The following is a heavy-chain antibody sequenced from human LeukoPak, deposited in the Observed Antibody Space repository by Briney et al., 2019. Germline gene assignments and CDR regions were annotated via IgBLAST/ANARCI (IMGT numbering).Heavy chain of an antibody. V-gene: IGHV3-23*01. CDR1: GFTFSSYA. CDR3: ARGRYSSSWKDY. J-gene: IGHJ4*02. CDR2: ISDSGSST. D-gene: IGHD6-13*01. Sequence: GGSLRLSCAASGFTFSSYAMSWVRQAPGKGLEWVSTISDSGSSTYYTDSVKGRFTISRDNSNNTLYLQMNSLRAEDTAVYYCARGRYSSSWKDYWGQGTLVTVSS.